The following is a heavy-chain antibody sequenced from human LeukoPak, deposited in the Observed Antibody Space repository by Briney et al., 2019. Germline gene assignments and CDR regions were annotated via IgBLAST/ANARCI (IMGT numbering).Heavy chain of an antibody. V-gene: IGHV1-69*05. CDR3: ARAGSTPSYYYYYMDV. J-gene: IGHJ6*03. CDR1: GGTFSSYA. CDR2: IIPIFGTA. D-gene: IGHD6-13*01. Sequence: SVKVSCKASGGTFSSYAISWVRQAPGQGLEWMGGIIPIFGTANYAKKFQGRVTITTDESTSKAYMELSSLRSEDTAVYYCARAGSTPSYYYYYMDVWGKGTTVTVSS.